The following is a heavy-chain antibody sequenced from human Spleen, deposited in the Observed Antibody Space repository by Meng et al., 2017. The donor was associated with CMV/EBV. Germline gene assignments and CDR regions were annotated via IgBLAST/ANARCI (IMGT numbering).Heavy chain of an antibody. CDR1: GFSIASFA. Sequence: GEPLKISCAASGFSIASFAMGRVRLAPGKGLEWVSGIWGSSGSTDYADSVKGRFTISRDNSKNTLYLQMNSLRAEDTAVYYCTKGNGVLPAAIVDYFDYWGQGTLVTVSS. V-gene: IGHV3-23*01. CDR2: IWGSSGST. J-gene: IGHJ4*02. CDR3: TKGNGVLPAAIVDYFDY. D-gene: IGHD2-2*01.